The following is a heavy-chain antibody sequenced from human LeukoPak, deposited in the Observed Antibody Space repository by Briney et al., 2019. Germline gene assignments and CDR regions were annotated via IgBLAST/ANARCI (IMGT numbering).Heavy chain of an antibody. V-gene: IGHV5-51*01. CDR2: IYPGDSDT. D-gene: IGHD4-17*01. CDR3: ARRTTATFDY. Sequence: GESLKISCKGSGYSFTNYWIGWVRQMPGKGLEWMGIIYPGDSDTTYSPSFQGQVTISADRSIATAYLQWSSLKASDTAMYYCARRTTATFDYWGQGTLVTVSS. J-gene: IGHJ4*02. CDR1: GYSFTNYW.